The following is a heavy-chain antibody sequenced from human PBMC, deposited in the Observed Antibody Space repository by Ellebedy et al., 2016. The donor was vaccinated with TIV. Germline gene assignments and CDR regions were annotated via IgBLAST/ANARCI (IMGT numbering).Heavy chain of an antibody. V-gene: IGHV1-8*01. Sequence: AASVKVSCKASGYTFTSYDINWARQATGQGLEWMGWMNPNSGNTGYAQKLQGRVTMTTDTSTSTAYMELRSLRSDDTAVYYCARGSSGWYEGKYFQHWGQGTLVTVSS. D-gene: IGHD6-19*01. CDR2: MNPNSGNT. J-gene: IGHJ1*01. CDR3: ARGSSGWYEGKYFQH. CDR1: GYTFTSYD.